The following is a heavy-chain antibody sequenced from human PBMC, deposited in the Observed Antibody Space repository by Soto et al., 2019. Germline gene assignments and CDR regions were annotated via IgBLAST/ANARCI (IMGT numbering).Heavy chain of an antibody. CDR3: ARAIVTPGTYYIDV. D-gene: IGHD4-4*01. CDR2: IYAAGHT. CDR1: GFTVGTNY. J-gene: IGHJ6*03. V-gene: IGHV3-66*01. Sequence: EVRLVESGGGLVQPGESLRLSCEASGFTVGTNYISWVRQSPGKGLEWVSVIYAAGHTYYPDSVKGRFTISRDKSLNTASLQMSSLRVDDTAVYYCARAIVTPGTYYIDVWGKGTTVTVSS.